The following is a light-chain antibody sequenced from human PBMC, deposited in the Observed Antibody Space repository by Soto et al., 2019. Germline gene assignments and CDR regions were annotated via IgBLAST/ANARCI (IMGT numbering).Light chain of an antibody. Sequence: QSVLTQPPSASGSPGQSVTISCTGTSSDVGRYNYVSWYQQHPGKAPKLMISEVNKRASGVPDRFSGSKSGNTASLTGAGLQAEDEADYYCSSYAGTPFVFGTGTKLTVL. J-gene: IGLJ1*01. CDR2: EVN. CDR3: SSYAGTPFV. CDR1: SSDVGRYNY. V-gene: IGLV2-8*01.